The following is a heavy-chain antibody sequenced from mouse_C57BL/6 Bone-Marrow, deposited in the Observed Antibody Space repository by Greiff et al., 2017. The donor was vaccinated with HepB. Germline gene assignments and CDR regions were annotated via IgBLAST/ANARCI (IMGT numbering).Heavy chain of an antibody. CDR1: GYTFTSYD. D-gene: IGHD2-1*01. CDR3: ASGNYLYFDV. Sequence: VHLVESGPELVKPGASVKLSCKASGYTFTSYDINWVKQRPGQGLEWIGWIYPRDGSTKYNEKFKGKATLTVDTSSSTAYMELHSLTSEDSAVYFCASGNYLYFDVWGTGTTVTVSS. J-gene: IGHJ1*03. V-gene: IGHV1-85*01. CDR2: IYPRDGST.